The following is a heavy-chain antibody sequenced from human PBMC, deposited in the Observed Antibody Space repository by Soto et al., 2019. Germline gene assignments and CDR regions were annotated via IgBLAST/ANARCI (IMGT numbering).Heavy chain of an antibody. Sequence: SETLSLTCTVSGDSITNSDYYWNWIRRSPGKGLEWIGYIDYSGSTNYNPSLQSRVTISLDTSKNQFSLRLTSVTSADTAVYYCARGGSYGDFFDYWGQGAQVTVSS. J-gene: IGHJ4*02. CDR1: GDSITNSDYY. CDR3: ARGGSYGDFFDY. V-gene: IGHV4-61*08. D-gene: IGHD4-17*01. CDR2: IDYSGST.